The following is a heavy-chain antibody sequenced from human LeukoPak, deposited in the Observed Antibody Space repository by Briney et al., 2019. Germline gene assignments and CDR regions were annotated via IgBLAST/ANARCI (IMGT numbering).Heavy chain of an antibody. V-gene: IGHV4-38-2*02. CDR1: GYSISSGYY. CDR2: IYHSGST. Sequence: PSETLSLTCTVSGYSISSGYYWGWIRQPPGKGLEWIGSIYHSGSTYYNPSLKSRVTISVDTSKNQFSLKLSSVTAADTAVYYCARHQGLYYYDSSGYYLDYWGQGTLVTVSS. CDR3: ARHQGLYYYDSSGYYLDY. J-gene: IGHJ4*02. D-gene: IGHD3-22*01.